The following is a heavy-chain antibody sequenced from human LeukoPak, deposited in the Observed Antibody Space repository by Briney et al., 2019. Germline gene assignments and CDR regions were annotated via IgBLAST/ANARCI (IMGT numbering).Heavy chain of an antibody. V-gene: IGHV1-18*01. J-gene: IGHJ4*02. Sequence: GASVKVSCKVSGYTPTELSMHWVRQAPGQGLEWMGWISAYNGNTNYAQKLQGRVTMTTDTSTSTAYMELRSLRSDDTAVYYCARDQYSSSSRGVDYWGQGTLVTVSS. D-gene: IGHD6-6*01. CDR2: ISAYNGNT. CDR3: ARDQYSSSSRGVDY. CDR1: GYTPTELS.